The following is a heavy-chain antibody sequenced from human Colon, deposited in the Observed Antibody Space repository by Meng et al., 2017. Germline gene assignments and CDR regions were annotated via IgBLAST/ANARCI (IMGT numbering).Heavy chain of an antibody. CDR2: IKQDGSEK. D-gene: IGHD3-22*01. CDR1: GFTFSSYW. CDR3: ARESLLRGFDY. Sequence: GESLKISCAASGFTFSSYWMSWVRQAPGKGLELVANIKQDGSEKYYVDSMKGRFTISRDNAKNSLYLQMNSLRAEDTAVYYCARESLLRGFDYCGQGILV. V-gene: IGHV3-7*01. J-gene: IGHJ4*02.